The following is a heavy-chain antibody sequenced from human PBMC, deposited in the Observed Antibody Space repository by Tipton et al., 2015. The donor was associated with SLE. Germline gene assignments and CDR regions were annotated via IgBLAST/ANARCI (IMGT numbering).Heavy chain of an antibody. CDR3: ARERSDYGDYLFDS. D-gene: IGHD4-17*01. J-gene: IGHJ4*02. V-gene: IGHV4-59*01. Sequence: TLSLTCTVSGGSISSYYWSWIRQPPGKGLEWIGYIYYSGTTNYNPSLKSRVTISVDTSKNQFSLRLSSGTAADTAVYYCARERSDYGDYLFDSWGQGVLVTVSS. CDR2: IYYSGTT. CDR1: GGSISSYY.